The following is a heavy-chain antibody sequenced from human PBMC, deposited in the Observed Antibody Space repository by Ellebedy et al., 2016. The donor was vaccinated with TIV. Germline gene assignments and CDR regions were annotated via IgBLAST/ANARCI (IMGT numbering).Heavy chain of an antibody. CDR1: GYTFTSYG. J-gene: IGHJ2*01. D-gene: IGHD1-1*01. Sequence: ASVKVSCKASGYTFTSYGISWVRQAPGQGLEWVGTLNPSTGGTSYAQKFQGRVTLTRDTSTSTAYMELSSLRSDDTAVYYCARDPPRTGDSYFDLWGRGTLVTVSS. CDR2: LNPSTGGT. V-gene: IGHV1-46*01. CDR3: ARDPPRTGDSYFDL.